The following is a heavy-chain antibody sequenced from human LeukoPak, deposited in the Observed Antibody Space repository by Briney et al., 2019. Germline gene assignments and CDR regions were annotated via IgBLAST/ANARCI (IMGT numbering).Heavy chain of an antibody. CDR1: GYSFTSYW. J-gene: IGHJ4*02. V-gene: IGHV5-51*01. CDR3: ARTVACGGDCYSGFDY. CDR2: IYPGDSDT. Sequence: GESLKISCKGSGYSFTSYWIGWVRQVPGKGLEWMGIIYPGDSDTRYSPSFQGQVTISADKSISTAYLQWSSLKASDTAMYYCARTVACGGDCYSGFDYWGQGTLVTVSS. D-gene: IGHD2-21*02.